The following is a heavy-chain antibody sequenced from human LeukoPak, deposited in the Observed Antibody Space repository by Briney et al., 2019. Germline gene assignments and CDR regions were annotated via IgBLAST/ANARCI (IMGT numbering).Heavy chain of an antibody. CDR3: ARVKVNYAGMDV. J-gene: IGHJ6*02. CDR2: IYSGGST. Sequence: GGSLRHSCAASRFTFSAYAMSWVRQAPGKGLEWVSVIYSGGSTYYADSVKGRFTISRDNSKNTLYLQMNSLRAEDTAVYYCARVKVNYAGMDVWGQGTTVTVSS. D-gene: IGHD3-16*01. CDR1: RFTFSAYA. V-gene: IGHV3-53*01.